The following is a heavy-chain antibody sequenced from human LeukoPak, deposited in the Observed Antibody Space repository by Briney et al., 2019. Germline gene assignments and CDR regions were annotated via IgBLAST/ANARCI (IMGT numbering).Heavy chain of an antibody. Sequence: GGSLRLSCAASGFTFSTYTMNWVREAPGKGLEWVSSITSSSSYIYYVDSVKGRFTISRDNAKNSLYLQMNSLRAEDTAVYYCARDPIYGDPYYFDYWGQGTLVTVSS. CDR2: ITSSSSYI. D-gene: IGHD4-17*01. V-gene: IGHV3-21*01. CDR3: ARDPIYGDPYYFDY. CDR1: GFTFSTYT. J-gene: IGHJ4*02.